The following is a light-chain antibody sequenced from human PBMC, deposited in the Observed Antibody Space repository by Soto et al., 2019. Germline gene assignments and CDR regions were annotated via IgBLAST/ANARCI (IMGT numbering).Light chain of an antibody. CDR1: NIGSKS. V-gene: IGLV3-21*04. CDR2: YDS. Sequence: SYELTQPPSVSVAPGKTARITCGGNNIGSKSVHWYQQKPGQAPVLVIYYDSDRPSGIPERLSGSNSGNTATLTISRVEAGDEAYYYCQVWDSSSEHVVFGGGTKPAVL. J-gene: IGLJ2*01. CDR3: QVWDSSSEHVV.